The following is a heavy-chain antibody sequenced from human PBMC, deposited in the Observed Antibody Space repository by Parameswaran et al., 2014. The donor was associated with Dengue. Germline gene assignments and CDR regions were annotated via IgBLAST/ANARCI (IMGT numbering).Heavy chain of an antibody. CDR2: MNPNSGNT. Sequence: WVRQAPGQGLEWMGWMNPNSGNTGYAQKFQGRVTMTRNTSISTAYMELSSLRSEDTAVYYCARELAGKWTTVTTCLGYWGQGTLVTVSS. V-gene: IGHV1-8*01. J-gene: IGHJ4*02. D-gene: IGHD4-17*01. CDR3: ARELAGKWTTVTTCLGY.